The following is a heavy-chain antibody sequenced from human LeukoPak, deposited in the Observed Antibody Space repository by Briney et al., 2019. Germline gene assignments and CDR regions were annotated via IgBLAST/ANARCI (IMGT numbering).Heavy chain of an antibody. J-gene: IGHJ5*02. CDR1: GYTFTSHY. CDR3: ARGGHRRYYYTSGSAFDP. V-gene: IGHV1-18*04. D-gene: IGHD3-10*01. CDR2: ISAYNGNT. Sequence: EAPVKVSCKASGYTFTSHYMHWVRQAPGQGLEWMGWISAYNGNTHYAQNLQGRVTMTTDTSTSTAYMKLNSLRSDDTAVYYCARGGHRRYYYTSGSAFDPWGQGTLVTVSS.